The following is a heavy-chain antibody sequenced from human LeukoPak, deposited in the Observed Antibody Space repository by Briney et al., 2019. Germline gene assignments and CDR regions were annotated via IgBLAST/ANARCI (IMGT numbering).Heavy chain of an antibody. D-gene: IGHD6-13*01. CDR2: ISSSSSYI. Sequence: GGSLRLSCAASGFTFSSYSMNWVRQAPGKGLEWVSSISSSSSYIYYADSVKGRFTISRDNAKNSLYLQMNSLRAEDTAVYYCARDRGYSSSWYVSYYFDYWGQGTLVTVSS. CDR3: ARDRGYSSSWYVSYYFDY. CDR1: GFTFSSYS. V-gene: IGHV3-21*01. J-gene: IGHJ4*02.